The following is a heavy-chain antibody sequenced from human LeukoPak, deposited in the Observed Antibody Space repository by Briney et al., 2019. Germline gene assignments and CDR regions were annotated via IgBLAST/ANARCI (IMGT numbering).Heavy chain of an antibody. V-gene: IGHV4-34*01. Sequence: SETLSLTCAVSGGSFSGYYWSWIRQPPGKGLEWIGEINNSGSTNYNPSLKSGVTILLDTSKNHLSLTRSTVTAADTSVYYCARGLRGTMIVVVNRWFDPWGERTLVTVSS. CDR1: GGSFSGYY. J-gene: IGHJ5*02. CDR3: ARGLRGTMIVVVNRWFDP. CDR2: INNSGST. D-gene: IGHD3-22*01.